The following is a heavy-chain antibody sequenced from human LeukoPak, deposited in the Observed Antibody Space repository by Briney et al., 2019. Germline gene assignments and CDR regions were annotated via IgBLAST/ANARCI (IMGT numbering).Heavy chain of an antibody. D-gene: IGHD6-13*01. J-gene: IGHJ4*02. CDR2: IKQDGSEK. CDR1: GFTFSSYW. V-gene: IGHV3-7*01. CDR3: ARDRIAAAGTGRYFDY. Sequence: GGSLRLSCAASGFTFSSYWMSWVRQAPGKGREWGGNIKQDGSEKYYVDSVKGRFTISRDNAKNSLYLQMNSLRAEDTAVYYCARDRIAAAGTGRYFDYWGQGTLVTVSS.